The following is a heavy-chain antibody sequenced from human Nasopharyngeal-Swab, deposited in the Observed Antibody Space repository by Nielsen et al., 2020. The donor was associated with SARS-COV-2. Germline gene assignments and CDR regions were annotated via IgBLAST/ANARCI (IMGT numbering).Heavy chain of an antibody. CDR2: IYTSGST. V-gene: IGHV4-4*07. Sequence: ESLKISCAASGFTFSGYAMSWIRQPAGKGLEWIGRIYTSGSTNYNPSLKSRVTISVDTSKNQFSLKLSSVTAADTAVYYCASTGFLGPWGQGTLVTVSS. CDR1: GFTFSGYA. J-gene: IGHJ5*02. CDR3: ASTGFLGP. D-gene: IGHD3-3*01.